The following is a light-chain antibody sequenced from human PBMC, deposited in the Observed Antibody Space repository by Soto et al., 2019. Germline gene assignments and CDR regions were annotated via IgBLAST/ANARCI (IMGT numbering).Light chain of an antibody. V-gene: IGKV4-1*01. J-gene: IGKJ3*01. CDR3: QQYYNSPFT. CDR1: QSVLYRSNNKNY. Sequence: DIVMTQSPGARAVSLGERATIDCRSSQSVLYRSNNKNYLAWYQQKPGQPPKLLAYWASTRESGVPDRFSGSGSGTDLTLTISSLQAEDVAIYYCQQYYNSPFTFGPGTKVDI. CDR2: WAS.